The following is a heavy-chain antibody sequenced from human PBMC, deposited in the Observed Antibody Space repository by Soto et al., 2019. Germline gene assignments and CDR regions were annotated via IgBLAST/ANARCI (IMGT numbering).Heavy chain of an antibody. CDR1: GYTFTAHY. Sequence: QVQLVQSGAEVKKPGASVKVSCKASGYTFTAHYIHWVRQAPGQGLEWMGWINYNSGDTNSAQKCQGRISLTRDTSVSTVYVELNRLRSDDTAVYYCVRVDLVTRLFDYWGQGTLVTVSS. CDR3: VRVDLVTRLFDY. CDR2: INYNSGDT. D-gene: IGHD1-26*01. J-gene: IGHJ4*02. V-gene: IGHV1-2*02.